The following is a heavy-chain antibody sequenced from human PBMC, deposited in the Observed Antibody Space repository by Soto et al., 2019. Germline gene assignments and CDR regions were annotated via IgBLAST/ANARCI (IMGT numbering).Heavy chain of an antibody. CDR2: IYYSGST. Sequence: QLQLQESGPGLVKPSETLSLTCTVSGGSISTSSYYWGWIRQPPGKGLEWIGCIYYSGSTYYNPSLKSRVTISVDRPKNQLSRKLSSVTAADTAVYYCAIRLEAAGRYNWFDPCGQGTLVTVSS. CDR1: GGSISTSSYY. CDR3: AIRLEAAGRYNWFDP. V-gene: IGHV4-39*01. D-gene: IGHD6-13*01. J-gene: IGHJ5*02.